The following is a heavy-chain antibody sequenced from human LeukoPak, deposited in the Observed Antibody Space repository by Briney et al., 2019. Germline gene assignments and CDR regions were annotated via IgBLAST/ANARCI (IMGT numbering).Heavy chain of an antibody. J-gene: IGHJ4*02. V-gene: IGHV3-21*04. CDR2: ISSSTSYI. CDR3: ARDRVAMAGKAYFDY. D-gene: IGHD6-19*01. Sequence: GGSLRLSCAASGFTFSSYSMNWVRQAPGKGLEWVSSISSSTSYIYYADSVKGRFTISRDNAKSSLYLQMNSLRAEDTAFYYCARDRVAMAGKAYFDYWGQGTLVTVSS. CDR1: GFTFSSYS.